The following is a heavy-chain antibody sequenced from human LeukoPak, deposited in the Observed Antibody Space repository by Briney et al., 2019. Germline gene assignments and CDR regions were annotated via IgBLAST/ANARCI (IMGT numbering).Heavy chain of an antibody. Sequence: GGSLRLSCAASGFTFSNYAMSWVRQAPGKRLEWVSAISGSSGGTYYADSVKGRFTISRDNSKNTLYLQMNSLRAEDTAVYYCAKASGDGSNYYFDSWGQGTLVTVSS. D-gene: IGHD5-24*01. V-gene: IGHV3-23*01. CDR2: ISGSSGGT. CDR3: AKASGDGSNYYFDS. J-gene: IGHJ4*02. CDR1: GFTFSNYA.